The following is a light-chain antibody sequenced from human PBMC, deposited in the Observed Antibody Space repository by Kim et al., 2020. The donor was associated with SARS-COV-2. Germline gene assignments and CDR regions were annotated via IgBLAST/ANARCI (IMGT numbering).Light chain of an antibody. CDR3: LLSYSGTWV. CDR2: NTS. V-gene: IGLV7-46*01. CDR1: TGPVTSGHY. J-gene: IGLJ3*02. Sequence: QAVVTQEPSLTVSPGGTVTLICGSSTGPVTSGHYPFWFQQKPGQAPRALIYNTSDKHSWTPARFSGSLLGGKAALTLSGAQPEDEADYYCLLSYSGTWVFGGGTQRPS.